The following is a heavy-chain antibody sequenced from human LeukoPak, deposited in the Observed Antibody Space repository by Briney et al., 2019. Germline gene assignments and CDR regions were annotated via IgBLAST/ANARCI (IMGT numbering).Heavy chain of an antibody. CDR3: ARELNSSGSASYFQH. CDR1: GGTFSSYA. Sequence: SVKVSCKASGGTFSSYAISWVRQAPGQGLEWMGRIIPILGIANYAQKFQGRVTITADKSTSTAYMELSSLRSEDTAVYYCARELNSSGSASYFQHWGQGTLVTVSS. J-gene: IGHJ1*01. D-gene: IGHD6-19*01. V-gene: IGHV1-69*04. CDR2: IIPILGIA.